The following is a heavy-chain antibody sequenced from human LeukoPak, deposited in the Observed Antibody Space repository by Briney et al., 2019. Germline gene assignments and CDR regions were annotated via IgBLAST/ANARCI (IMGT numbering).Heavy chain of an antibody. J-gene: IGHJ5*02. Sequence: SETLSLTCSVSGGSISDSYWSWNRQPPGKGLEWIGKIHDSGITNYNPSLKSRVTFSVDTSKKQFSLNLNSVTAADTAVYYCARGGYMSNWFEHWGQGTPVTVSS. V-gene: IGHV4-59*01. D-gene: IGHD5-12*01. CDR3: ARGGYMSNWFEH. CDR1: GGSISDSY. CDR2: IHDSGIT.